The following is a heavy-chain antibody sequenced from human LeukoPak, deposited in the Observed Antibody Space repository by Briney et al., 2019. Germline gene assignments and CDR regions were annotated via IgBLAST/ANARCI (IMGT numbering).Heavy chain of an antibody. V-gene: IGHV3-23*01. CDR2: ICASASGT. Sequence: GGSLRLSCAASGFSFSSYAMSWVRQAPGKGLEWVSSICASASGTYYAGSVKGRFTISRDNSKNTLDLQMNNLRAEDTAVYYCAKTGGGSCHSSLDFWGQGTLVTVSS. D-gene: IGHD2-15*01. CDR3: AKTGGGSCHSSLDF. CDR1: GFSFSSYA. J-gene: IGHJ4*02.